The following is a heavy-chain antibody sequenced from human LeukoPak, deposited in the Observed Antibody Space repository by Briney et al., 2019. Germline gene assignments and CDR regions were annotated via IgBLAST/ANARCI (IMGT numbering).Heavy chain of an antibody. V-gene: IGHV3-23*01. CDR3: AKDRSPFGVVIMTDY. CDR1: GFTFRNYG. Sequence: GGSLRLSCVASGFTFRNYGMSWVRLTPGKGLEWVSAISGSVGTTYYGDSVKGRFTISRDNPRNTVYLQMNSLRAEDTAVYYCAKDRSPFGVVIMTDYWGQGTLVTVSS. CDR2: ISGSVGTT. D-gene: IGHD3-3*01. J-gene: IGHJ4*02.